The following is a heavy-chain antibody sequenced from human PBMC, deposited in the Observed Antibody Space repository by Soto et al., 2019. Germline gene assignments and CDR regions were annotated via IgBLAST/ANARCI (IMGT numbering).Heavy chain of an antibody. V-gene: IGHV3-23*01. D-gene: IGHD6-6*01. CDR2: ISGSGGST. CDR3: AKDKKYSRGQGRRDYFDY. J-gene: IGHJ4*02. Sequence: GGSLRLSCAASGFTFSSYAMSWVRQAPGKGLEWVSAISGSGGSTYYADSVKGRFTISRDNSKNTLYLQMNSLRAEDTAVYYCAKDKKYSRGQGRRDYFDYWGQGTLVTVSS. CDR1: GFTFSSYA.